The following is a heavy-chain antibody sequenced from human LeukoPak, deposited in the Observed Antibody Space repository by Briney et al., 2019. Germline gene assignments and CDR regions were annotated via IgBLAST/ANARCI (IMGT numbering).Heavy chain of an antibody. V-gene: IGHV3-23*01. CDR1: GFTFSNHG. D-gene: IGHD6-19*01. Sequence: PGGTLRLSCAASGFTFSNHGMNWVRQAPGKGLEWLSGVSPPGGGTYYADPVKGRFTISRDNSKNTLFLQMNSLRAEDTAVYYCAKDHSSGWPYCFPYWGQGTLVTVSS. CDR2: VSPPGGGT. J-gene: IGHJ4*02. CDR3: AKDHSSGWPYCFPY.